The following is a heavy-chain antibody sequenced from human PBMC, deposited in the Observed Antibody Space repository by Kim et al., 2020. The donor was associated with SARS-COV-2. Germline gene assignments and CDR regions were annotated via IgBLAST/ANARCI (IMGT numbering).Heavy chain of an antibody. CDR3: AHGFKSSSWDDYPYYFDY. V-gene: IGHV2-5*02. Sequence: SGPTLVNPTQTLTLTCTFSGFSLSTSGVGVGWIRQPPGKALEWLALIYWDDDKSYSPYLKSRLTITKDTTKNQVVLTMTNMDLVDTATYYCAHGFKSSSWDDYPYYFDYWGQGTLVTVSS. D-gene: IGHD6-13*01. CDR2: IYWDDDK. J-gene: IGHJ4*02. CDR1: GFSLSTSGVG.